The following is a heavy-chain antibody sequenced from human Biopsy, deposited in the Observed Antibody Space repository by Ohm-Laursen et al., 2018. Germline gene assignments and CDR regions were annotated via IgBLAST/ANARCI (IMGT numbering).Heavy chain of an antibody. D-gene: IGHD6-19*01. Sequence: SVNVSCKASGYSFTSYYTHWVRQAPGQGLEWMGMINPSGSTTSYPQIFQGRVTMTRDTSKSTVYMELSSLRSADTAVYFCARNTGWYGDLYYFDYWGQGTLVTVSS. CDR1: GYSFTSYY. CDR3: ARNTGWYGDLYYFDY. V-gene: IGHV1-46*01. CDR2: INPSGSTT. J-gene: IGHJ4*02.